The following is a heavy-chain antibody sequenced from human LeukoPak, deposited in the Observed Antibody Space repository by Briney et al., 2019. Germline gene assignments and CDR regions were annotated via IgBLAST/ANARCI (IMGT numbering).Heavy chain of an antibody. CDR2: ISYDGSNK. Sequence: GGSLRLSCAASGFTFSSYGMHWVRQAPGKGLEWVAVISYDGSNKYYADSVKGRFTISRDNSKNTLYLQMNSLRADDTAVYYCARFITTWYYFDSWGQGTLVTVSS. D-gene: IGHD1-14*01. J-gene: IGHJ4*02. CDR1: GFTFSSYG. V-gene: IGHV3-30*03. CDR3: ARFITTWYYFDS.